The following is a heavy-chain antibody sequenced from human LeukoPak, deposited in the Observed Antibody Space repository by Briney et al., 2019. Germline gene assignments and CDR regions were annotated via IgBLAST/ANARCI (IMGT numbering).Heavy chain of an antibody. V-gene: IGHV3-33*06. CDR1: GFTFSSYG. CDR3: AKGPRKGKAKGWFDP. J-gene: IGHJ5*02. CDR2: IWYDGSNK. D-gene: IGHD1-14*01. Sequence: GGSLRPSCAASGFTFSSYGMHWVRQAPGKGLEWVAVIWYDGSNKYYADSVKGRFTISRDNSKNTLYLQMNSLRAEDTAVYYCAKGPRKGKAKGWFDPWGQGTLVTVSS.